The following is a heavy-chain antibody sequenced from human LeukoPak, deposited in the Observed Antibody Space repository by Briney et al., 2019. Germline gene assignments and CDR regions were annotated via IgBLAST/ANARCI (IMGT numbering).Heavy chain of an antibody. D-gene: IGHD1-7*01. CDR2: MYYRGST. V-gene: IGHV4-39*07. CDR1: GGSINSSSYY. CDR3: ARGPDNWNSLFDF. Sequence: PSETLSLTCTVSGGSINSSSYYWGWVRQPPGKGLEWIGSMYYRGSTYYNPSLKSRVTISVDTSKNHFSLDLSSVTAADTAVYYCARGPDNWNSLFDFWGQGTLVTVSS. J-gene: IGHJ4*02.